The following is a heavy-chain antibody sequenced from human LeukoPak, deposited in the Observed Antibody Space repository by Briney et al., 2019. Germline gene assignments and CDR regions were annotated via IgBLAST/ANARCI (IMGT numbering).Heavy chain of an antibody. D-gene: IGHD3-10*01. Sequence: ASVKVSCKASGYTFTSYYMHWVRQAPGQGLEWMGIINPSGGSTSYAQKFQGRVTMTRDTSTSTVYMELSSPRSEDTAVYYCARELWFGELLSHAFDIWGQGTMVTVSS. V-gene: IGHV1-46*01. J-gene: IGHJ3*02. CDR1: GYTFTSYY. CDR3: ARELWFGELLSHAFDI. CDR2: INPSGGST.